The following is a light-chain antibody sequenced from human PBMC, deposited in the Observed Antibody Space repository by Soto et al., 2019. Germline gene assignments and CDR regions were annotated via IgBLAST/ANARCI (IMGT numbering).Light chain of an antibody. CDR3: QSYDSSLSAYV. CDR1: TSNIGADFD. CDR2: NNS. Sequence: QSALTQPPSVSGAPGQRVTISCTGGTSNIGADFDVHWYQSLPGTAPKLLIYNNSNRPSGVPDRFSGSKSGTSASLAITGLQAEDEADYYCQSYDSSLSAYVFGTGTKLTVL. J-gene: IGLJ1*01. V-gene: IGLV1-40*01.